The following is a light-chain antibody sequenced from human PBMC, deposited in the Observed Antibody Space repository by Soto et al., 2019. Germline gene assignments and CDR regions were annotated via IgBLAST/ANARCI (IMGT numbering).Light chain of an antibody. V-gene: IGKV3D-15*01. CDR2: AAS. Sequence: IVITEGSDTLSVSPGERSTLACRASETVRSNLAWYQQKPGQAPRLLIYAASTRATGIPARFIGNGSGTEFTLTISRLQPEDFAVYYCQQYNNWWTFGQGTKVDIK. CDR3: QQYNNWWT. J-gene: IGKJ1*01. CDR1: ETVRSN.